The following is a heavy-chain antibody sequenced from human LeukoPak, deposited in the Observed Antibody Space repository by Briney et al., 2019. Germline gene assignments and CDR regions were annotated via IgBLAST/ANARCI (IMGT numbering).Heavy chain of an antibody. D-gene: IGHD3-10*01. J-gene: IGHJ4*02. CDR3: AKGPSWGGRYYFDY. CDR1: AFTFSSGA. CDR2: ISGSGGST. V-gene: IGHV3-23*01. Sequence: GGSLRLSCAASAFTFSSGAMNWVRQAPGRGLEWVSAISGSGGSTHYADSVKGRFTISRDNSKNTLYLQMNSLRAEDTAVYYCAKGPSWGGRYYFDYWGQGTLVTVSS.